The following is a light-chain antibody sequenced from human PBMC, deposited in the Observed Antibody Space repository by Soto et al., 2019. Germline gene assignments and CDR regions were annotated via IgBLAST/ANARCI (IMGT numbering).Light chain of an antibody. J-gene: IGKJ4*01. CDR2: DAS. V-gene: IGKV1-33*01. CDR1: QDIMNY. Sequence: DIQMTQSPSSLSATVGDRVTITCQASQDIMNYLNWYQQKPGKAPKLLIYDASNLETGVPSRFSGTGSGTAFTFTISSLQPEDRATYYCQQCDNLPLTFGGGTKVDNK. CDR3: QQCDNLPLT.